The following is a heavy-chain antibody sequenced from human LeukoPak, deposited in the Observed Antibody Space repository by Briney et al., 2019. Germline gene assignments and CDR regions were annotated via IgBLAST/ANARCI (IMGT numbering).Heavy chain of an antibody. J-gene: IGHJ6*03. V-gene: IGHV4-4*07. D-gene: IGHD1-26*01. CDR1: GGSISSYY. Sequence: PSETLSLTCTVSGGSISSYYWSWIRQPAGKGLEWIGRIYTSGSTNYNPSLKSRVTMSVDTSKNQFSLKLSSVTAADTAVYYCARDVEYSGSYYYYYYMDVWGKGTTVTVSS. CDR3: ARDVEYSGSYYYYYYMDV. CDR2: IYTSGST.